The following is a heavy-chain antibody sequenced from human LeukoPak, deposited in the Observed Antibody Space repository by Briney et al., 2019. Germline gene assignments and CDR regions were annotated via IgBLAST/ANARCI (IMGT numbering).Heavy chain of an antibody. J-gene: IGHJ4*02. CDR2: IDISGYSI. D-gene: IGHD3-22*01. CDR3: ARTFCSSSGCSGGRFAS. V-gene: IGHV3-11*01. CDR1: GFTFSDSY. Sequence: PGGSLTLSCTASGFTFSDSYMSWIRRAPGKGLEWISYIDISGYSIHYVDSVRGRFTISRDNAKNSMYLQMNSLRVEDTAVYYCARTFCSSSGCSGGRFASWGQGTVVTVSS.